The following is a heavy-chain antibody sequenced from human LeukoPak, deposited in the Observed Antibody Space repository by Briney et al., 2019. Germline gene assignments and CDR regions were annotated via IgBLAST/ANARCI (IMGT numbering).Heavy chain of an antibody. CDR2: IYYTGST. CDR1: RGSVSSSTYY. V-gene: IGHV4-39*07. J-gene: IGHJ4*02. CDR3: TAEKNGSPHY. D-gene: IGHD2-8*01. Sequence: MSWETLSLTCTVSRGSVSSSTYYWSWVRQPPGKVLEWIASIYYTGSTYYNPPLKSRVTISLDMSKNEFFLTMTSVTAADTAVYFCTAEKNGSPHYWGQGTQVTVSS.